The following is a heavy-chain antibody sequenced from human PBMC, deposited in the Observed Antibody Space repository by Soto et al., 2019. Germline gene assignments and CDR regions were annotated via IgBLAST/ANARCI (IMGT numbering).Heavy chain of an antibody. CDR1: GFTFSDFA. Sequence: EVQLLESAGGWVQPGGSLRLSCAASGFTFSDFAMSWVRQAPGQGLEWVSAISGTGGLTYYADSVKGRFTISTDNSKNRVYLQLNSLRAEDTAVLGGAKGRVGKCSITSCYRFASWGHGPRVTVSS. D-gene: IGHD2-2*01. CDR2: ISGTGGLT. CDR3: AKGRVGKCSITSCYRFAS. J-gene: IGHJ5*01. V-gene: IGHV3-23*01.